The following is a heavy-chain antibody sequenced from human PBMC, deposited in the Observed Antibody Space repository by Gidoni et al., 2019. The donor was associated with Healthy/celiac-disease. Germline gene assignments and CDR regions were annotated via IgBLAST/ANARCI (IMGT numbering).Heavy chain of an antibody. CDR3: TRERLRFLEWLLYPDAFDI. CDR2: IRSKAYGGTT. V-gene: IGHV3-49*03. CDR1: GFTFGDYA. Sequence: EVQLVESGGGLVQPGRSLRLSCTASGFTFGDYAMRCFRQAPGKGLEWVGFIRSKAYGGTTEYAASVKGRFTISRDDSKSIAYLQMNSLKTEDTAVYYCTRERLRFLEWLLYPDAFDIWGQGTMVTVSS. J-gene: IGHJ3*02. D-gene: IGHD3-3*01.